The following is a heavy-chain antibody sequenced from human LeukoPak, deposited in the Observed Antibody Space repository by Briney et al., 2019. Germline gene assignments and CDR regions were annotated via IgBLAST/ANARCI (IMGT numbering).Heavy chain of an antibody. CDR1: RFTFSSYA. Sequence: GGSLRLSCAASRFTFSSYAMSWVRQAPGKGLEWVSTISGSAGSTYYADSVKGRFTISRDNSKNTLYLQMNSLRAEDTAVYYCARVAEPGIAAAANDYWGQGTLVTVSS. CDR3: ARVAEPGIAAAANDY. CDR2: ISGSAGST. D-gene: IGHD6-13*01. J-gene: IGHJ4*02. V-gene: IGHV3-23*01.